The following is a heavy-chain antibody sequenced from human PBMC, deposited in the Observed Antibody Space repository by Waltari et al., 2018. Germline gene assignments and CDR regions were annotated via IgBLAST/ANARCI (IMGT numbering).Heavy chain of an antibody. CDR1: GGTFSSSA. J-gene: IGHJ4*02. Sequence: QVQLVQSGAEVKKPGSSVKVSCKASGGTFSSSAISWVRQAPGQGREWIGGIIPIFGTANYAQKFQGRVTITADESTSTAYMELSSLRSEDTAVYYCARDSSGYDYWGQGTLVTVSS. CDR3: ARDSSGYDY. V-gene: IGHV1-69*12. CDR2: IIPIFGTA. D-gene: IGHD3-22*01.